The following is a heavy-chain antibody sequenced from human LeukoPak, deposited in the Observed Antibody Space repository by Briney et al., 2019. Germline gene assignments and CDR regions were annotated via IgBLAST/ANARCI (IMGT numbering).Heavy chain of an antibody. CDR3: ASGPFTMVRGNAVN. V-gene: IGHV4-39*07. D-gene: IGHD3-10*01. J-gene: IGHJ4*02. CDR2: IYYSGST. CDR1: GDSISSSSYY. Sequence: PSETLSLTCTVSGDSISSSSYYWGWIRQPPGKGLEWIGSIYYSGSTYYNPSLKSRVTISVDTSKNQFSLKLSSVTAADTAVYYCASGPFTMVRGNAVNWGQGTLVTVSS.